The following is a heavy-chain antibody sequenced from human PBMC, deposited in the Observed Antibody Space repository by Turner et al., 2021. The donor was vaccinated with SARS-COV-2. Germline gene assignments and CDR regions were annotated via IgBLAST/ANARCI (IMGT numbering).Heavy chain of an antibody. CDR2: ISYDGINR. J-gene: IGHJ3*02. CDR1: GVTFSTYG. Sequence: QVQLVESGGHVVQPGRSLRLSCASSGVTFSTYGMHWVRQAPGKGLEWVAVISYDGINRYYADSVKGRFTISRDNSKNTLYLQMNSLRAEDTAVYYCAKTSSGSYFDAFDIWGQGTMVTVSS. V-gene: IGHV3-30*18. D-gene: IGHD1-26*01. CDR3: AKTSSGSYFDAFDI.